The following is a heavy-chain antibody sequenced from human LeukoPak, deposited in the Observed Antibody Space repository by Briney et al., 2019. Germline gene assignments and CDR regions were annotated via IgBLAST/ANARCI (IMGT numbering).Heavy chain of an antibody. J-gene: IGHJ6*02. CDR3: ARAPFSYYALDI. V-gene: IGHV4-4*02. CDR1: GGSVSSTNW. Sequence: SETLSLTCAVSGGSVSSTNWWGWVRQSPGKGLEWIGEVFHTGSTSYNASLKSRVTISLDKSGNQLSLQLRSVTAADTAVYFCARAPFSYYALDIWGQGTTVTVSS. CDR2: VFHTGST.